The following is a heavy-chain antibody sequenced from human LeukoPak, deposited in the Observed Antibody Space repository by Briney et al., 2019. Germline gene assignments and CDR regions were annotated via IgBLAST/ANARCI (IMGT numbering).Heavy chain of an antibody. V-gene: IGHV4-59*10. Sequence: ASETLSLTCAVYGGSFSGYYWSWIRQPAGKGLEWIGRIYTSGSTNYNPSLKSRVTMSVDTSKNQFSLKLSSVTAADTAVYYCATSTYYYGSGSYSFWGQGTLVTVSS. CDR3: ATSTYYYGSGSYSF. CDR1: GGSFSGYY. J-gene: IGHJ4*02. D-gene: IGHD3-10*01. CDR2: IYTSGST.